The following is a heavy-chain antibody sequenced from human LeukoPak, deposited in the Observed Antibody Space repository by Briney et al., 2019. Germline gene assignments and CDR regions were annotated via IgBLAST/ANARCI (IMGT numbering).Heavy chain of an antibody. D-gene: IGHD2-2*02. CDR1: GFTFSSYA. V-gene: IGHV3-53*01. CDR2: IYIGGST. CDR3: ARLGFVVPAVIFDY. J-gene: IGHJ4*02. Sequence: PGGSLRLSCAASGFTFSSYAMSWVRQAPGKGLEWVSVIYIGGSTYYADSVKGRFTISRDISKNTLYPQMNSLRAEDTAMYYCARLGFVVPAVIFDYWGQGTLVTVSS.